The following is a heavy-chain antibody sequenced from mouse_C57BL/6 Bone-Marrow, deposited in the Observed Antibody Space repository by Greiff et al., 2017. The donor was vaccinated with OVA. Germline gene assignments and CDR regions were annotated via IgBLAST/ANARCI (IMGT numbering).Heavy chain of an antibody. CDR2: IDPENGDT. CDR3: TTDFYAMDY. J-gene: IGHJ4*01. V-gene: IGHV14-4*01. CDR1: GFNIKDDY. Sequence: EVQLQQSGAELVRPGASVKLSCTASGFNIKDDYMHWVKQRPEQGLEWIGWIDPENGDTEYASKFQGKATITADTTSNTAYLQLSSLTSEDTAVYYCTTDFYAMDYWGQGTSVTVSS.